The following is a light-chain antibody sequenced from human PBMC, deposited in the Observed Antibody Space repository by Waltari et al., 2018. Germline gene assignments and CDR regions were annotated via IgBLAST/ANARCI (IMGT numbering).Light chain of an antibody. J-gene: IGLJ2*01. CDR2: EFT. CDR3: GSYGYSNTMV. V-gene: IGLV2-8*01. Sequence: SALTQPPSPSASPRQAVTVSCPAPPTHIGGYNSLSWYQLHPLKSPTLIMYEFTNRPSGVPDRFSGSKSGNTSSLTVSGLQAEDEADYYCGSYGYSNTMVFGGGTKLTV. CDR1: PTHIGGYNS.